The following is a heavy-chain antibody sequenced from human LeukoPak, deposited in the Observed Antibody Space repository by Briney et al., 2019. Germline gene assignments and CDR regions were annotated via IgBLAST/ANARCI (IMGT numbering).Heavy chain of an antibody. D-gene: IGHD6-6*01. CDR1: GFTFSSYG. CDR3: AKVAGYSSSSFYYYYMDV. CDR2: ISGSGGGT. J-gene: IGHJ6*03. Sequence: PGGSLRLSCAASGFTFSSYGMSWVRQAPGKGLEWVSAISGSGGGTYYADSVKGRFTISRDNSKNTLYLQMNSLRAEDTAVYYCAKVAGYSSSSFYYYYMDVWGKGTTVTVSS. V-gene: IGHV3-23*01.